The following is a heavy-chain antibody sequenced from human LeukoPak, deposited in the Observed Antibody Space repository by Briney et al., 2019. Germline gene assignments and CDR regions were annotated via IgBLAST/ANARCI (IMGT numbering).Heavy chain of an antibody. J-gene: IGHJ6*02. CDR3: ARDSAGYCSSTSCLPGDYYYYGMDV. Sequence: TSETLSLTCTVSGGSISSSYWTWIRQPAGKGLEWIGRIYTSGSTNYNPSLKSRVTMSVDTSKNQFSLKLSSVTAADTAVYYCARDSAGYCSSTSCLPGDYYYYGMDVWGQGTTVTVSS. CDR1: GGSISSSY. CDR2: IYTSGST. V-gene: IGHV4-4*07. D-gene: IGHD2-2*03.